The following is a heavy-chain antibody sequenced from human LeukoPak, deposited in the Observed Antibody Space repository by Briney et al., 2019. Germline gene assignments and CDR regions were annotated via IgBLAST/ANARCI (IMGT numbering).Heavy chain of an antibody. CDR1: GFTFSRYW. D-gene: IGHD3-22*01. Sequence: PGGSLRLSCVGSGFTFSRYWLNWVRQAPGKGLEWVANMNQDGSEIYYLDSVKGRFTISRDNAKNSVYLQMNGLKAEDTAVYYCARGYYDNSGYLYFDYWGQGTLVTVSS. J-gene: IGHJ4*02. V-gene: IGHV3-7*01. CDR3: ARGYYDNSGYLYFDY. CDR2: MNQDGSEI.